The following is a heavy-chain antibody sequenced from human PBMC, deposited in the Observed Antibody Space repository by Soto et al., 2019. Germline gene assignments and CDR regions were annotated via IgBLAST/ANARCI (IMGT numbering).Heavy chain of an antibody. J-gene: IGHJ4*02. D-gene: IGHD2-2*01. CDR1: GSTFTSYY. V-gene: IGHV1-46*01. Sequence: APVNVPCKASGSTFTSYYIHRVRQAPGQGLEWMGMINPSGGSTTYAQKFQGRVTMTRDTSTSTVYMELSSLRSEDTAVYYCARRGACISTSCSLDYWGQGTLVTVSS. CDR3: ARRGACISTSCSLDY. CDR2: INPSGGST.